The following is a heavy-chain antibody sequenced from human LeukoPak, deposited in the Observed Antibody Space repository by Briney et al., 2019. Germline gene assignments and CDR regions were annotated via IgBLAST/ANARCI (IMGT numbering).Heavy chain of an antibody. D-gene: IGHD1-1*01. CDR3: ARWNDLPNWFDP. J-gene: IGHJ5*02. CDR1: GGSFSGYY. CDR2: INHGGST. Sequence: PSETLSLTCAVYGGSFSGYYWSWIRQPPGKGLEWIGEINHGGSTNYNPSLKSRVTISVDTSKNQFSLKLSSVTAADTAVYYCARWNDLPNWFDPWGQGTLVTVSS. V-gene: IGHV4-34*01.